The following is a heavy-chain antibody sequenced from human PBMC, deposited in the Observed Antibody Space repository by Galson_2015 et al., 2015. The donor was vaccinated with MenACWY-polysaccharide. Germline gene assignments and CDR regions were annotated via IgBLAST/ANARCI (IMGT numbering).Heavy chain of an antibody. CDR2: IQYDGSNK. D-gene: IGHD2-15*01. Sequence: LRLSCAASGFNFSIYVMTWVRQAPGKGLEWVAVIQYDGSNKVYADSVKGRFSISRDNSKNTLYLQMNSLRAEDTAVYYCAREGSRIVFHAFDIWGQGTLVTVSS. CDR1: GFNFSIYV. CDR3: AREGSRIVFHAFDI. J-gene: IGHJ3*02. V-gene: IGHV3-30*03.